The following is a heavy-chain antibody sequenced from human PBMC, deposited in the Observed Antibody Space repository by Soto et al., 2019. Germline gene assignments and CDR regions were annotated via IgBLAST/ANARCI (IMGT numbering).Heavy chain of an antibody. J-gene: IGHJ4*02. CDR1: GFTFSYYT. CDR3: ARRGEDFFLVGGIWWGLAY. CDR2: ISSSSNYI. Sequence: PGGSLRLSCEASGFTFSYYTMNWVRQAPGKGLEWVSSISSSSNYIYYADSVRGRFTVSRDNAKNSLYLQMDSLRGEDTAVYYCARRGEDFFLVGGIWWGLAYWGQGILVTVSS. D-gene: IGHD1-26*01. V-gene: IGHV3-21*01.